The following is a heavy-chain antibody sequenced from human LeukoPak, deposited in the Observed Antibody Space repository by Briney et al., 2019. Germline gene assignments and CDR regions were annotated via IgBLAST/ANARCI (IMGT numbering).Heavy chain of an antibody. CDR2: IYHSGST. Sequence: SETLSLTCAGSGYSISSGYYWGWIRQPPGKGLEWIGSIYHSGSTYYNPSLKSRVTISVDTSKNQFSLKLSSVIAADTAVYYCARHRRGVHTYYDILTGYSTHDYWGQGTLVTVSS. CDR1: GYSISSGYY. J-gene: IGHJ4*02. V-gene: IGHV4-38-2*01. CDR3: ARHRRGVHTYYDILTGYSTHDY. D-gene: IGHD3-9*01.